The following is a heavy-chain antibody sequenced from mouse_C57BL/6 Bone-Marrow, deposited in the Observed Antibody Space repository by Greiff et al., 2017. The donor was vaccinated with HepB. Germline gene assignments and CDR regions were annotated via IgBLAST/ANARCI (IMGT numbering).Heavy chain of an antibody. CDR3: ARGEVYYYGSRWFAY. J-gene: IGHJ3*01. D-gene: IGHD1-1*01. Sequence: QVQLQQSGAELARPGASVKMSCKASGYTFTSYTMHWVKQRPGQGLEWIGYINPSSGYTKYNQKFKDKATLTADNSSSTAYMQLSSLTSEDSAVYYCARGEVYYYGSRWFAYWGQGTLVTVSA. CDR1: GYTFTSYT. V-gene: IGHV1-4*01. CDR2: INPSSGYT.